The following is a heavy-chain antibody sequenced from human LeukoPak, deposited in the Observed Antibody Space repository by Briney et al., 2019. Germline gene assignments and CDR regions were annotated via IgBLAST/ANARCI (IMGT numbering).Heavy chain of an antibody. CDR3: ARRGSDWGQFDY. CDR2: ISYSGST. CDR1: GDSISSYY. J-gene: IGHJ4*02. Sequence: NPSETLSLTCIVSGDSISSYYWSWIRQPPGKGLEWIGYISYSGSTNYNPSLKSRVTISVDTSKNQFSLKLSSVTAADTAVYYCARRGSDWGQFDYWGQGTLVTVSS. V-gene: IGHV4-59*08. D-gene: IGHD6-19*01.